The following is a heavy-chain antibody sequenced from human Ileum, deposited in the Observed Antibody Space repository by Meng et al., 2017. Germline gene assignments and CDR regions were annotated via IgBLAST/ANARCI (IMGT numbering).Heavy chain of an antibody. CDR3: AKDLHYFSAMDV. CDR2: IILYDEGT. Sequence: GESLKIPCAASGFMFRSNAMTWVRQPPGKGLEWVSIILYDEGTHYADSVKGRFIISRDNSKNTVYLQMNNVRVEDTAVYYCAKDLHYFSAMDVWGQGATVTVSS. V-gene: IGHV3-23*01. D-gene: IGHD3-16*01. J-gene: IGHJ6*02. CDR1: GFMFRSNA.